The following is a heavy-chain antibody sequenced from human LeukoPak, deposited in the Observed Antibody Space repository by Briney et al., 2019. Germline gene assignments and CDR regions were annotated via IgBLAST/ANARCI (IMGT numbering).Heavy chain of an antibody. D-gene: IGHD5-12*01. J-gene: IGHJ6*02. CDR2: IRSKANSYAT. CDR3: TRHVDIVATTHYYYYYGMDV. CDR1: GFTFSGSA. Sequence: GGSLRLSCAASGFTFSGSAMHWVRQASGKGLEWVGRIRSKANSYATAYAASVKGRFTISRDDSKNTAYLQMNSLKTEDTAVYYCTRHVDIVATTHYYYYYGMDVWGQGTTVTVSS. V-gene: IGHV3-73*01.